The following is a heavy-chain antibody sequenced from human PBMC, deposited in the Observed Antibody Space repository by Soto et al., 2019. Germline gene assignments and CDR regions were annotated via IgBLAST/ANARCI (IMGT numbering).Heavy chain of an antibody. V-gene: IGHV3-48*01. Sequence: PGGSLRLSCAASGFTFSTYSMCWVRQAPGKGLEWVSYISATGYTIYYAESVKGRFTISRDNAKNSLCLQMNSLRAEDTAVYYCAKENGYSSSWFEFDYWGQGTLVNVSS. D-gene: IGHD6-13*01. CDR3: AKENGYSSSWFEFDY. CDR1: GFTFSTYS. J-gene: IGHJ4*02. CDR2: ISATGYTI.